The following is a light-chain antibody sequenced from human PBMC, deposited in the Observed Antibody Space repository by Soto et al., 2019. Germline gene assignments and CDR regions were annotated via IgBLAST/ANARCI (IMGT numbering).Light chain of an antibody. Sequence: EKVMTQSPATLSVSPGERATLSCRASQSVSSNLAWYQQKPGQAPRLLIYGASTRATGIPARFSGSGSGTEFTLTISTLQSENFAVYSVQQNNNWPPYTFGQGTKLEIK. J-gene: IGKJ2*01. CDR1: QSVSSN. CDR3: QQNNNWPPYT. CDR2: GAS. V-gene: IGKV3-15*01.